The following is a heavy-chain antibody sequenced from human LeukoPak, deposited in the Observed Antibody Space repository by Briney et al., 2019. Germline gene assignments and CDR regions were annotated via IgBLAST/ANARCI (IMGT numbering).Heavy chain of an antibody. CDR1: GFTFSSYS. Sequence: PGGSLRLSCATSGFTFSSYSMNWVRQAPGKGLEWVSAISGSGGSTYYADSVKGRFTISRDNSKNTLYLQMNSLRAEDTAVYYCANEEYGDSLPMDVWGQGTTVTVSS. V-gene: IGHV3-23*01. D-gene: IGHD4-17*01. J-gene: IGHJ6*02. CDR3: ANEEYGDSLPMDV. CDR2: ISGSGGST.